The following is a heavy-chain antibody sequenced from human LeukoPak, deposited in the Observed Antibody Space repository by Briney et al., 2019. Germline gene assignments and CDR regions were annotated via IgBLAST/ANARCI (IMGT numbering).Heavy chain of an antibody. CDR2: ICSSSTTI. CDR3: ARERDCSGGSCSEVFDY. V-gene: IGHV3-48*04. CDR1: GFTFTSYS. Sequence: GGSLRLSCAASGFTFTSYSMNWVRQAPGKGLEWVSYICSSSTTIYYADSVKGRFTISRDNAKNSLYLQMNSLRAEDTAVYYCARERDCSGGSCSEVFDYWGQGTLVTVPS. J-gene: IGHJ4*02. D-gene: IGHD2-15*01.